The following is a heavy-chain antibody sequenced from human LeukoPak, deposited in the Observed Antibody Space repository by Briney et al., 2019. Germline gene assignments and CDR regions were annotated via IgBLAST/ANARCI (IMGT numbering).Heavy chain of an antibody. CDR2: ISFHNGNT. CDR3: ARADVSGSYFHLDY. CDR1: GYTFTNYG. V-gene: IGHV1-18*01. J-gene: IGHJ4*02. Sequence: ASVKASCKASGYTFTNYGITWVRQAPGQGLEWVGWISFHNGNTNYPQKLQGRVIMTTDRSTNTAYMELRSLRSDDTAVYYCARADVSGSYFHLDYWGQGTLVTVSS. D-gene: IGHD3-16*01.